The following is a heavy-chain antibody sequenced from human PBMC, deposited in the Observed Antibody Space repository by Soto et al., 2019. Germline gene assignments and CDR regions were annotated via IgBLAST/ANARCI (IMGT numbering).Heavy chain of an antibody. J-gene: IGHJ1*01. CDR2: VSSTGST. CDR1: GASITQYY. Sequence: SETLSLTCTVSGASITQYYWNWIRQSPGKGLEWIVSVSSTGSTVYNPSLTSRVTVSLDTSKNQFSLTLNSVTAADTAVYHCARGGAPPKNNNNFHLGGQ. CDR3: ARGGAPPKNNNNFHL. V-gene: IGHV4-59*01. D-gene: IGHD3-9*01.